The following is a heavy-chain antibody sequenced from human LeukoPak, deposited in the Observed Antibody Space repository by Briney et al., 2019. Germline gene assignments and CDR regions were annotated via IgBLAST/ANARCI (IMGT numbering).Heavy chain of an antibody. CDR1: GFTVSSNY. CDR3: AREGYYGSGSPPSLYFDY. J-gene: IGHJ4*02. V-gene: IGHV3-53*05. D-gene: IGHD3-10*01. CDR2: IYSGGST. Sequence: GGSLRLSCAASGFTVSSNYMSWVRQAPGKGLEWVSVIYSGGSTYYADSVKGRFTISRDNSRSTLYLQMNSLRPEDTAIYYCAREGYYGSGSPPSLYFDYWGQGTLVTVSS.